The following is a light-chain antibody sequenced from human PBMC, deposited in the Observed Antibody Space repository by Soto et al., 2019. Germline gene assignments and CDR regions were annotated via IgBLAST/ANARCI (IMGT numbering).Light chain of an antibody. CDR3: TSPTTGRLYV. Sequence: QSVLTQPASVSGSPGQSITISCTGTSSDVGNYNYVSWYQQYPGRVPKLLIYMVSNRPSGVSNRFSGSKSGNTASLTISGLQAEDEADYFCTSPTTGRLYVFGTGNKVTVL. CDR1: SSDVGNYNY. V-gene: IGLV2-14*01. J-gene: IGLJ1*01. CDR2: MVS.